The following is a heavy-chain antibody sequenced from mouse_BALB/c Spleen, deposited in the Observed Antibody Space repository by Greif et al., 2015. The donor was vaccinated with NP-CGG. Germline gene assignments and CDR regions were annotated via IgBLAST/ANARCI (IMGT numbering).Heavy chain of an antibody. J-gene: IGHJ3*01. CDR3: ARRGDMINGSPWFAY. D-gene: IGHD2-4*01. V-gene: IGHV1S56*01. CDR1: GYTFTSYY. Sequence: QVQLQQSGPELVKPGASVKMSCKASGYTFTSYYIHWVKQRPGQGLEWIGWIYPGDGSTKYNEKFKGKTTLTADKSSSTAYMLLSSLTSEDSAIYFCARRGDMINGSPWFAYWGQGTLVTVSA. CDR2: IYPGDGST.